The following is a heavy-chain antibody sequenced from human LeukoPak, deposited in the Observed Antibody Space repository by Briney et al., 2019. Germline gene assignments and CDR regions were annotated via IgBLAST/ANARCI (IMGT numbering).Heavy chain of an antibody. J-gene: IGHJ4*02. D-gene: IGHD3-9*01. V-gene: IGHV3-21*04. CDR2: ISSSSSYI. CDR3: ARSPYYDILTGYPRLDY. CDR1: GFTFSSYS. Sequence: AGGSLRLSCAASGFTFSSYSMNWVRQAPGKGLEWVSSISSSSSYIYYADSVKGRCTISRDNANNSLYLQMNSLRAEDTALYYCARSPYYDILTGYPRLDYWGQGTLVTVSS.